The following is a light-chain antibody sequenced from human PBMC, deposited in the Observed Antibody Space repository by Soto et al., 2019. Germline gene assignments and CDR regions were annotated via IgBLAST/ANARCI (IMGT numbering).Light chain of an antibody. CDR1: QSIRSSY. V-gene: IGKV3-20*01. J-gene: IGKJ4*01. CDR2: GAS. Sequence: EIVLTQSPGTLSLSPGERATLSCRASQSIRSSYLAWYQQKPGQAPRLLIYGASSRDTGIPYRFSGSGSGTDFTLTISRLEPEDFAVYYCQQYGSNPKTFGGGTKVEIK. CDR3: QQYGSNPKT.